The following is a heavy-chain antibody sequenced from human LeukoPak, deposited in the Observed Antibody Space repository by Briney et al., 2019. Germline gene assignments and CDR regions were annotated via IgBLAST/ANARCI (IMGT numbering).Heavy chain of an antibody. D-gene: IGHD2-2*01. Sequence: ASVKVSCKTSGYTFTTYAFHWVRQAPGQRLEWMGSINAGNGNAKFSQNLQGRVTIARDTSASTAYMELSSLRSEGTAVYYCAREPSSGSSNYYLDQWGQGTLVTVSS. V-gene: IGHV1-3*01. CDR2: INAGNGNA. CDR1: GYTFTTYA. J-gene: IGHJ4*02. CDR3: AREPSSGSSNYYLDQ.